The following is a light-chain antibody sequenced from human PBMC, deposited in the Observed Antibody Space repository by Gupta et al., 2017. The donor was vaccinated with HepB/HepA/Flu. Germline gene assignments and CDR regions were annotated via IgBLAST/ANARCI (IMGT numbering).Light chain of an antibody. CDR3: LQHLGGGIWV. Sequence: QTVVTQEPSFSVSPGGTVTLTCGLTSGSVSSSYHPSWYQQTPGQAPRTLIYSTNIRFSGVPDRGSGSILGNKAAIPITGAQADDEADDYCLQHLGGGIWVFGGGTKLTVL. J-gene: IGLJ3*02. CDR2: STN. V-gene: IGLV8-61*01. CDR1: SGSVSSSYH.